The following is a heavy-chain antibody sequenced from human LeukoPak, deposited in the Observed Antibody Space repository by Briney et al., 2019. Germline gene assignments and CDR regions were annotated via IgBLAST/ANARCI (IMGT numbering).Heavy chain of an antibody. CDR3: ARGAAARRSDY. V-gene: IGHV4-59*01. D-gene: IGHD6-6*01. J-gene: IGHJ4*02. Sequence: PSETLSLTCTVSGGSISSYYWSWTRQPPGKGLEWIGYIYYSGSTNYNPSLKSRVTISVDTSKNQFSLKLSSVTAADTAVYYCARGAAARRSDYWGQGTLVTVSS. CDR2: IYYSGST. CDR1: GGSISSYY.